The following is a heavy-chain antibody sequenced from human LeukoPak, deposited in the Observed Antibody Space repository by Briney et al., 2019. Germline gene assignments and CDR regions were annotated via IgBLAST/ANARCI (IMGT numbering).Heavy chain of an antibody. D-gene: IGHD3-9*01. CDR2: IYYSGST. V-gene: IGHV4-59*12. Sequence: PSETLALTCTVSGGSIRIYYWSWIREPPGKGLEWRGYIYYSGSTKYNPALKGRVTISVDKSKNHFSLRLTSVTAADTAFSYCAREGNFENGALGFDTWGRGILVTVSS. CDR1: GGSIRIYY. J-gene: IGHJ5*02. CDR3: AREGNFENGALGFDT.